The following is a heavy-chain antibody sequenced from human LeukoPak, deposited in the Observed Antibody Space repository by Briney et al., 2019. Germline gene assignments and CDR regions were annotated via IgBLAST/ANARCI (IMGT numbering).Heavy chain of an antibody. J-gene: IGHJ4*02. CDR1: GGSISSSSYY. CDR3: ARGLLLWFGGVGY. Sequence: SETLSLTCTVSGGSISSSSYYWGWIRQPPGKGLEWIGEINHSGSTNYNPSLKSRVTISVDTSKNQFSLKLSSVTAADTAVYYCARGLLLWFGGVGYWGQGTLVTVSS. D-gene: IGHD3-10*01. CDR2: INHSGST. V-gene: IGHV4-39*07.